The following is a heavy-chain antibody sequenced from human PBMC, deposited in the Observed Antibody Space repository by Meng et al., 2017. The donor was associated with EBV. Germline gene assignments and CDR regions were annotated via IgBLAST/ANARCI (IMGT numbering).Heavy chain of an antibody. CDR3: AKGADLAAAGTFWFDP. J-gene: IGHJ5*02. CDR1: GYTFPGYY. CDR2: INPNSGGT. Sequence: QGQLGQAGAEVKKPGASVKVSCKASGYTFPGYYMHWVRQAPGQGLEWMGRINPNSGGTNYAQKFQGRVTMTRDTSISTAYMELSRLRSDDTAVYYCAKGADLAAAGTFWFDPWGQGTLVTVSS. V-gene: IGHV1-2*06. D-gene: IGHD6-13*01.